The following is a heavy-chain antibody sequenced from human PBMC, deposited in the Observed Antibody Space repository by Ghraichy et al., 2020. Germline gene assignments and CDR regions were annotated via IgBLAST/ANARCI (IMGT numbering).Heavy chain of an antibody. CDR2: INHSGST. CDR1: GGSFSGYY. J-gene: IGHJ4*02. CDR3: ARGLGMSQFDY. V-gene: IGHV4-34*01. Sequence: ETLSLTCAVYGGSFSGYYWSWIRQPPGKGLEWIGEINHSGSTNYNPSLKSRVTISVDTSKNQFSLKLSSVTAADTAVYYCARGLGMSQFDYWGQGTLVTVSS.